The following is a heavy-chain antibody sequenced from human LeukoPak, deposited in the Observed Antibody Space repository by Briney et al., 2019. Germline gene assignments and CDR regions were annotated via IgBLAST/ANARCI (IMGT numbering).Heavy chain of an antibody. Sequence: GGSLRLSCAASGFTFSSYSMNWVRQAPGKGLEWVSYISSSSSTIYYADSVKGRFTISRDNAKSTVYLQMNSLNVEDTAVYYCARIASRDYFDYWGQGTLVTVSS. CDR1: GFTFSSYS. D-gene: IGHD2-2*01. V-gene: IGHV3-48*04. CDR3: ARIASRDYFDY. CDR2: ISSSSSTI. J-gene: IGHJ4*02.